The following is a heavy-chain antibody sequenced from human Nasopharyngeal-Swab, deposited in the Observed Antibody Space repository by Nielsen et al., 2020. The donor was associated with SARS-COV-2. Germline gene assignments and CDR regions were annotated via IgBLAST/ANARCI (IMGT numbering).Heavy chain of an antibody. J-gene: IGHJ4*02. CDR3: VKHQGSSFEH. CDR1: GFIFRPYC. CDR2: IDTDGAIT. V-gene: IGHV3-74*01. Sequence: GGPLRLSCAASGFIFRPYCTHWGRKSPGKGLLGISRIDTDGAITHYADSVKGRFTITRDNAKNTLYLQMNSLRADAKAVSYCVKHQGSSFEHWGQGTLVTVSS.